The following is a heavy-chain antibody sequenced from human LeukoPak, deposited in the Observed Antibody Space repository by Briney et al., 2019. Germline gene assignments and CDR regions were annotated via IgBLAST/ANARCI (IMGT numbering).Heavy chain of an antibody. CDR2: ISYDGSNK. CDR3: AKVTGGSRP. CDR1: GFTFSSYG. V-gene: IGHV3-30*18. D-gene: IGHD1-26*01. Sequence: QAGGSLRLSCAASGFTFSSYGMHWVRQAQGKGLEWVAVISYDGSNKYYADSVKGRFTISRDNSKNTLYLQMNSLRAEDTAVYYCAKVTGGSRPWGQGTLVTVSS. J-gene: IGHJ5*02.